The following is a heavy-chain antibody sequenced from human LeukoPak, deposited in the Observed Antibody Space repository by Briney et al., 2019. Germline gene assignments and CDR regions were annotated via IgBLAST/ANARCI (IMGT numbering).Heavy chain of an antibody. V-gene: IGHV3-7*01. CDR1: GFTFSSYW. J-gene: IGHJ4*02. D-gene: IGHD3-3*01. Sequence: GGSLRLSCAASGFTFSSYWMSWVRQAPGKGLEWVANIKQDGSEKYYVDSVKGRFTISGDNAKNSLYLQMNSLRAEDTAVYYCARLYYDFWSGYYTADYFDYWGQGTLVTVSS. CDR2: IKQDGSEK. CDR3: ARLYYDFWSGYYTADYFDY.